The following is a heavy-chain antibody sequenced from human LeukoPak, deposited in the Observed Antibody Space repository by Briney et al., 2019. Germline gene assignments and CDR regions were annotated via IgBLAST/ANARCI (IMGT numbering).Heavy chain of an antibody. V-gene: IGHV3-7*01. CDR1: GFTISSYW. D-gene: IGHD6-13*01. J-gene: IGHJ6*02. Sequence: GVSLRLSCAASGFTISSYWMSWVRQAPGKGLEWVANIKQDGSEKYYVDSVKGRFTISRDNAKNSLYLQMNSLRAEDTAVYYCARFRSSWTYYGMDVWGQGTTVTVSS. CDR2: IKQDGSEK. CDR3: ARFRSSWTYYGMDV.